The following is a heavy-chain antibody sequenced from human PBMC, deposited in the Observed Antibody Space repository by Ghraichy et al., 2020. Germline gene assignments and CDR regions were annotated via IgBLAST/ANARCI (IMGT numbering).Heavy chain of an antibody. D-gene: IGHD2-21*01. CDR3: AKLFRYSYYGMDV. J-gene: IGHJ6*02. CDR2: INHSGST. CDR1: GGSFSGYY. Sequence: SETLSLTCAVYGGSFSGYYWSWIRQPPGKGLEWIGEINHSGSTNYNPSLKSRVTISVDTSKNQFSLKLSSVTAADTAVYYCAKLFRYSYYGMDVWGQGTTVTVSS. V-gene: IGHV4-34*01.